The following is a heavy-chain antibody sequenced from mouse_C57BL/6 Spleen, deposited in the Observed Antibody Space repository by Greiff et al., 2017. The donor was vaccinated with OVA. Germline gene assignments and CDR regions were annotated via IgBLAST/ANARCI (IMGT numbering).Heavy chain of an antibody. J-gene: IGHJ4*01. V-gene: IGHV1-18*01. CDR1: GYTFTDHN. Sequence: VQLQQSGPELVKPGASVKIPCKASGYTFTDHNMDWVKQSHGKSLEWIGDINPNNGGTIYNQKFKGKATLTVDKSSSTAYMELSSLTSEDTAGYFCARSRVVGYYCAMGDWGQGTSVTVSA. CDR2: INPNNGGT. D-gene: IGHD1-1*01. CDR3: ARSRVVGYYCAMGD.